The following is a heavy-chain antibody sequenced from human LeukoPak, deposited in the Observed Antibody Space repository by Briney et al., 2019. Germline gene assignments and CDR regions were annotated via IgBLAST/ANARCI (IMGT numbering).Heavy chain of an antibody. Sequence: PSETLSLTCAVYGGSFSGYYWSWIRQPPGKGLEWIGEINHSGSTNYNPSLKSRVTISVDTSKNQFSLKLSSVTAADTAVYYCARESLGGGYDILTGYYTRAYYFDYWGQGTLVTVSS. CDR1: GGSFSGYY. J-gene: IGHJ4*02. CDR3: ARESLGGGYDILTGYYTRAYYFDY. V-gene: IGHV4-34*01. CDR2: INHSGST. D-gene: IGHD3-9*01.